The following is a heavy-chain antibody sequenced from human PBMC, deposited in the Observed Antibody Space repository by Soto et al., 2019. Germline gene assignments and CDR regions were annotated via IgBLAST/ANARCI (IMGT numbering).Heavy chain of an antibody. Sequence: QLGESGGDVVQPGKSLRLSCAASGFNFGFFGMHWVRQSPGKGLAWVAFISGDGINTQYADSVRGRFTLSRDYSRKTMYLQMDSLRDEDTALYYCARGNLSFDFDSWGLGTLVTVSS. V-gene: IGHV3-30*03. CDR2: ISGDGINT. CDR1: GFNFGFFG. J-gene: IGHJ4*02. CDR3: ARGNLSFDFDS. D-gene: IGHD1-26*01.